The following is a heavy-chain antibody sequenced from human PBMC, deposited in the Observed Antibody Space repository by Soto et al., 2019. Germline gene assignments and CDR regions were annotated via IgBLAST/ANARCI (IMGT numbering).Heavy chain of an antibody. V-gene: IGHV3-21*02. CDR2: ISSGSSYI. Sequence: EVQLVESGGGLVKPGGSLRLSCAASGFTFSNYGMNWVRQAPGKGLEWVSSISSGSSYIFYADSVKGRFTISRDNAENSLYLQMNSLTAEDSAVYYCARDPGSGWEYLQHWGQGTLVTVSS. J-gene: IGHJ1*01. CDR3: ARDPGSGWEYLQH. CDR1: GFTFSNYG. D-gene: IGHD6-19*01.